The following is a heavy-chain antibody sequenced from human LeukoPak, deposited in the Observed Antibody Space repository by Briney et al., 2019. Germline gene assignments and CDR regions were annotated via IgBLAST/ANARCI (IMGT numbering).Heavy chain of an antibody. Sequence: PGGSLRLSCAASGFTFSSYWMHWVRQAPGKGLVWVSRINSDGSSTSYADSVKGRFTISRDNAKNTLYLQMDSLRAEDTAVYYCARDSGYSYGKVWGQGTLVTVSS. CDR3: ARDSGYSYGKV. V-gene: IGHV3-74*01. CDR1: GFTFSSYW. J-gene: IGHJ4*02. D-gene: IGHD5-18*01. CDR2: INSDGSST.